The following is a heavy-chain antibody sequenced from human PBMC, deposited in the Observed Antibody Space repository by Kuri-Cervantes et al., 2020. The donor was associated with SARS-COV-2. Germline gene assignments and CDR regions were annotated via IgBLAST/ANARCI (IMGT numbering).Heavy chain of an antibody. D-gene: IGHD6-13*01. V-gene: IGHV4-61*01. Sequence: SETLSLTCTVSGGSISSSSYYWSWIRQPPGKGLGWIGYIYYSGSTNYNPSVKSRVTISVDTSKNQFSLKLSSVTAADTAVYYCARGVRGAAGTPRVWFDPWGQGTLVTVSS. J-gene: IGHJ5*02. CDR2: IYYSGST. CDR3: ARGVRGAAGTPRVWFDP. CDR1: GGSISSSSYY.